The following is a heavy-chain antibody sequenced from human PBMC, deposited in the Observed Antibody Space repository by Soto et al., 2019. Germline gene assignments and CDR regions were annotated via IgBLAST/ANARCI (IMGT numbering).Heavy chain of an antibody. CDR1: VYTFTGYY. CDR3: ANMVGYNWNDGWAFDI. J-gene: IGHJ3*02. V-gene: IGHV1-2*04. Sequence: ASVKVSCKASVYTFTGYYMHWVRQAPGQGLEWMGWINPNSGGTNYAQKFQGWVTMTRDTSISTAYMELSRLRSDDTAVYYCANMVGYNWNDGWAFDIWGQGTMVTVSS. D-gene: IGHD1-1*01. CDR2: INPNSGGT.